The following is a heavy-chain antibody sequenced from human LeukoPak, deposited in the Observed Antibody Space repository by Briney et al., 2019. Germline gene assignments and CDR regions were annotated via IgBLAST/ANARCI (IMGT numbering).Heavy chain of an antibody. J-gene: IGHJ4*02. D-gene: IGHD3-22*01. V-gene: IGHV3-21*01. CDR3: ARGRTYYYDSSGSDY. CDR2: VSSSSSYI. CDR1: GFTFSSYS. Sequence: PGGSLRLSCAASGFTFSSYSMNWVRQAPGKGLEWVSSVSSSSSYIYYADSVKGRFTISRDNAKNSLYLQMNSLRAEDTAVYYCARGRTYYYDSSGSDYWGQGTLVTVSS.